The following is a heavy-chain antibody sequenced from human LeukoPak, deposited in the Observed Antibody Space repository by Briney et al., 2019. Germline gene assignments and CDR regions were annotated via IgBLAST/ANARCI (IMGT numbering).Heavy chain of an antibody. D-gene: IGHD6-13*01. CDR1: GFTFSSYA. J-gene: IGHJ4*02. Sequence: GGSLRLSCAASGFTFSSYAMSWVRQAPGEGLEWVSAISGSGGSTYYGDSVKGRFTISRDNSKNTLYLQMNSLRAEDTAVYYCAKSVGRYSSSWYGNSWGQGTLVTVSS. CDR2: ISGSGGST. CDR3: AKSVGRYSSSWYGNS. V-gene: IGHV3-23*01.